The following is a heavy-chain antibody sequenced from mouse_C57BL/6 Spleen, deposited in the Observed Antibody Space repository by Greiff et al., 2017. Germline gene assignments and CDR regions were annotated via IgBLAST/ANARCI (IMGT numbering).Heavy chain of an antibody. Sequence: EVKLVESEGGLVQPGSSMKLSCTASGFTFSDYYMAWVRQVPEKGLEWVANINYDGSSTYYLDSLKSGFIISRDNAKNILYLQRSSLKSEDTATCYCAREYGYDGGFAYWGQGTLVTVSA. D-gene: IGHD2-2*01. CDR2: INYDGSST. V-gene: IGHV5-16*01. J-gene: IGHJ3*01. CDR3: AREYGYDGGFAY. CDR1: GFTFSDYY.